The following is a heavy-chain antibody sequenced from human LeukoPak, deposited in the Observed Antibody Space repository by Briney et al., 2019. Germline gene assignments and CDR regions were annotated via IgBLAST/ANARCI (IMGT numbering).Heavy chain of an antibody. CDR2: ISSSSSYI. CDR3: ARGSYSSSWYADY. V-gene: IGHV3-21*01. CDR1: GFTFSSYS. J-gene: IGHJ4*02. Sequence: GGSLRLSCAASGFTFSSYSMNWVRQAPEKGLEWVSSISSSSSYIYYADSVKGRFTISRDNAKNSLYLQMNSLRAEDTAVYYCARGSYSSSWYADYWGQGTLVTVSS. D-gene: IGHD6-13*01.